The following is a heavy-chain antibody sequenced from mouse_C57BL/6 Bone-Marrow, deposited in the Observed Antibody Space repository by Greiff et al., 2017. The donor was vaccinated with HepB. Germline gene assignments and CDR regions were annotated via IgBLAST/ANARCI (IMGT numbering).Heavy chain of an antibody. D-gene: IGHD2-3*01. CDR3: ARRPIDGCFAY. V-gene: IGHV5-9*01. CDR1: GFTFSSYT. Sequence: EVQLVESGGGLVKPGGSLKLSCAASGFTFSSYTMSWVRQTPEKRLEWVATISGGGGNTYYPDSVKGRFTISRDNAKNTLYLQMSSLRSEDTALYYCARRPIDGCFAYWGQGTLVTVSA. J-gene: IGHJ3*01. CDR2: ISGGGGNT.